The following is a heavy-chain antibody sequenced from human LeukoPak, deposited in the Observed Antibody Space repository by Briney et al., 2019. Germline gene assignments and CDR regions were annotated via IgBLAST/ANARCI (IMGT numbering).Heavy chain of an antibody. J-gene: IGHJ4*02. CDR1: GFTFSHYW. CDR3: AGGAGFLIDY. V-gene: IGHV3-7*01. CDR2: IKKDGSEK. D-gene: IGHD2/OR15-2a*01. Sequence: GGSLRLSCAASGFTFSHYWMNWVRQAPGKGPEWVAIIKKDGSEKYYVDSVKGRFTISRDNAKNSLYLQMNSLRADDTAVYFCAGGAGFLIDYWGQGALVTVSS.